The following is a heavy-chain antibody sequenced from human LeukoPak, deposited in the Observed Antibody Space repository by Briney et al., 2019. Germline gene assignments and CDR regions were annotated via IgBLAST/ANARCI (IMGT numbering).Heavy chain of an antibody. Sequence: GGSLRLSCAASGFTFSDHYMDWVRQAPGKGLEWVGRSRDKPKSYTTEYAASVKGRFTISRDDSKNSLYLQMNSLKTEDTAVYYCVRVGVGVNKDFDYWGQGTLVTVAS. D-gene: IGHD3-10*01. CDR3: VRVGVGVNKDFDY. V-gene: IGHV3-72*01. CDR2: SRDKPKSYTT. CDR1: GFTFSDHY. J-gene: IGHJ4*02.